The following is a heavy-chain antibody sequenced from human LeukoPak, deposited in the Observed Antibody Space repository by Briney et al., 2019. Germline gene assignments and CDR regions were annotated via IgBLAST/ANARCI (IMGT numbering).Heavy chain of an antibody. CDR1: GFTFSSYS. Sequence: GSLRLSCAASGFTFSSYSMNWVRQAPGKGLEWVSSISSSSSYIYYADSVKGRFTISRDNAKNSLYLQMNSLRAEDTAVYYCARDGCYDFWSGGDYWGQGTLVTVSS. CDR2: ISSSSSYI. D-gene: IGHD3-3*01. V-gene: IGHV3-21*01. CDR3: ARDGCYDFWSGGDY. J-gene: IGHJ4*02.